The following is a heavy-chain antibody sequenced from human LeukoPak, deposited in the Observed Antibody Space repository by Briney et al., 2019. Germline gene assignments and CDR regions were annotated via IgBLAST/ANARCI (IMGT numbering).Heavy chain of an antibody. Sequence: ASVKVPCKASGGTFSSYAISWVRQAHGQGLEWMGGIIPIFGTANYAQKFQGRVTITADESTSTAYMELSSLRSEDTAVYYCAREENTAMVLRPWGQGTLVTVSS. CDR2: IIPIFGTA. CDR1: GGTFSSYA. V-gene: IGHV1-69*13. J-gene: IGHJ5*02. D-gene: IGHD5-18*01. CDR3: AREENTAMVLRP.